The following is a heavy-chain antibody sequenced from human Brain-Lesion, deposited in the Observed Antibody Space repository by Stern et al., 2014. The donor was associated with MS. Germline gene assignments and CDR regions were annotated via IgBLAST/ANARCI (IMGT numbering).Heavy chain of an antibody. J-gene: IGHJ5*02. Sequence: VQLVESGPGLVKPSETLSLTCTVAGGSVSSTSYAWAWIRQPPGKGLEWIGTIYYSGNTYYSPSLKSRLTISLDTPKNQFSLQRRSVTAADTAVYYCAGEEDIRYCSGGSCTGNWFDPWGQGTLVTVSS. CDR3: AGEEDIRYCSGGSCTGNWFDP. CDR2: IYYSGNT. CDR1: GGSVSSTSYA. V-gene: IGHV4-39*01. D-gene: IGHD2-15*01.